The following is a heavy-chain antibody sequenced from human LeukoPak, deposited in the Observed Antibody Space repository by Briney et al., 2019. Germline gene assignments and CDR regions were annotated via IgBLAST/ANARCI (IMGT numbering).Heavy chain of an antibody. CDR2: INPSTDDT. J-gene: IGHJ5*02. D-gene: IGHD2-15*01. Sequence: ASVNLSLTASGYTFTVYCMHWVRQAQAPGQELVGWINPSTDDTNYAQKFQGRVTLTSDTSISTAYMELSRLRSDDTAVYFCARDTMLYCSGGSCYPRRGDWFDPWGQGTLVTVSS. V-gene: IGHV1-2*02. CDR3: ARDTMLYCSGGSCYPRRGDWFDP. CDR1: GYTFTVYC.